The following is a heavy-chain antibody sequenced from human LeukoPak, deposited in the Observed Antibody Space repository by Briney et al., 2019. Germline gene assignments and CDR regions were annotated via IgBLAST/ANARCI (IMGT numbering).Heavy chain of an antibody. J-gene: IGHJ4*02. Sequence: GASVKVSCKVSGYTLTELSMHWVRQAPGKGLEWMGGFDPEDGETIYAQKFQGRVTMTEGTSTDTAYMELSSLRSEDTAVYYCATGSRTEGGFDYWGQGTLVTVSS. CDR3: ATGSRTEGGFDY. CDR2: FDPEDGET. D-gene: IGHD1-1*01. V-gene: IGHV1-24*01. CDR1: GYTLTELS.